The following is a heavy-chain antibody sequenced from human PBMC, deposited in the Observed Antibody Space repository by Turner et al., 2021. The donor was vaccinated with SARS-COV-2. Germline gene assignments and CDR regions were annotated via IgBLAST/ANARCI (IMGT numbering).Heavy chain of an antibody. D-gene: IGHD5-18*01. Sequence: QLQLQESGPGLVKPSETLSLTCTVSGGSISSSSYYWGWSRQPPGKGLEWIGSISYSGSTFYNPSLKSRVTISVDTSKNQFSLKLSSVTAADTAVYYCASTVWLRGAFDMWGQGTMVTVSS. CDR3: ASTVWLRGAFDM. J-gene: IGHJ3*02. CDR2: ISYSGST. CDR1: GGSISSSSYY. V-gene: IGHV4-39*01.